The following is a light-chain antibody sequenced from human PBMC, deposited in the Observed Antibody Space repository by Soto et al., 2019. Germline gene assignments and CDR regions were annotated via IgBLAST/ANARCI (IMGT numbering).Light chain of an antibody. J-gene: IGKJ5*01. CDR1: QSITNY. Sequence: IQMTQSPSALSASVGDRVTITCRASQSITNYLNWYQHKPGQAPNLLIYAASTLQAGVPSRFRGSGSGTDFTLTISSLESEDFAVYYCQQRSAWPPITSGQGTRPEVK. CDR3: QQRSAWPPIT. CDR2: AAS. V-gene: IGKV1-39*01.